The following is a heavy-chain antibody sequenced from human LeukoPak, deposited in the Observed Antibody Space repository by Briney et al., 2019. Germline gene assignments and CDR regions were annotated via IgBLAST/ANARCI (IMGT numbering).Heavy chain of an antibody. D-gene: IGHD6-25*01. CDR3: ASDYFLDY. CDR2: ISDSGART. J-gene: IGHJ4*02. V-gene: IGHV3-23*01. Sequence: GGSLRLSCAASGFTFSSYAMTWVRQTPGKGLEWVSTISDSGARTNYADSAKGRFTISRDNSMNTLYLQMNSLRADDTAVYYCASDYFLDYWGQGTLVTVSS. CDR1: GFTFSSYA.